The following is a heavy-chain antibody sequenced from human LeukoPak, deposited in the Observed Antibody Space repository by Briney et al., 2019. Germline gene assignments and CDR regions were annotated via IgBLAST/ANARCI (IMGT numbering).Heavy chain of an antibody. V-gene: IGHV4-34*01. Sequence: SETLSLTCAVYGGSFSGYYWSWIRQPPGKGLEWIGEINHSGSTNYNPSLKSRVTISVDTSKNQFSLKLSSVTAADTAAYYCASIAAASRVWYYFDYWGQGTLVTVSS. CDR2: INHSGST. CDR1: GGSFSGYY. CDR3: ASIAAASRVWYYFDY. J-gene: IGHJ4*02. D-gene: IGHD6-13*01.